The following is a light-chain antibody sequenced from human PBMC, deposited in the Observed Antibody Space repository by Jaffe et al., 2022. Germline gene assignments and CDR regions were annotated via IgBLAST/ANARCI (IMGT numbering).Light chain of an antibody. CDR3: QQYGESPPWT. J-gene: IGKJ1*01. Sequence: EIVLTQSPGTLSLSPGERATLSCRASQSVSSRYLAWYQQKPGQAPRLLIYGASSRATGIPDRFSGSGSGTDFTLTISRLEPEDFAAYFCQQYGESPPWTFGQGTKVEIK. CDR1: QSVSSRY. CDR2: GAS. V-gene: IGKV3-20*01.